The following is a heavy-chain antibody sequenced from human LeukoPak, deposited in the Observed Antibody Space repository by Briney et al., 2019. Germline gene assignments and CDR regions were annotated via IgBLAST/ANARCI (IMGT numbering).Heavy chain of an antibody. V-gene: IGHV4-59*12. CDR1: GGSISSYY. CDR3: ARSYYFDY. CDR2: IFYSGST. Sequence: SETLSLTCTVSGGSISSYYWSWIRQPPGKGLEWIGYIFYSGSTNYNPSLKSRVTISVDTSKNQFSLKLSSVTAADTAVYYCARSYYFDYWGQGTLVTVSS. J-gene: IGHJ4*02.